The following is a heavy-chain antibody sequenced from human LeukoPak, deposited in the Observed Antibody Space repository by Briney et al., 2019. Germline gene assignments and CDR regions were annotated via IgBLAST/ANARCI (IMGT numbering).Heavy chain of an antibody. J-gene: IGHJ4*02. CDR1: GFTFSSYV. CDR2: ISYDGSNE. CDR3: AREVGTPLDY. V-gene: IGHV3-30*04. Sequence: GGSLGLSCAASGFTFSSYVMHWVRQAPGKGLEWVAIISYDGSNEYYADSVKGRFTISRDNSKNTLYLQMNSLRAADTAVYYCAREVGTPLDYWGQGTLVTVSS.